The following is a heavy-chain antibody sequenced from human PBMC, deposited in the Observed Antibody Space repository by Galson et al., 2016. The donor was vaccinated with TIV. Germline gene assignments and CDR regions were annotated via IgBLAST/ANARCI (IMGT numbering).Heavy chain of an antibody. CDR2: ISNSGDYI. CDR1: GFTFSGYG. V-gene: IGHV3-21*01. D-gene: IGHD3-22*01. CDR3: ARINGHWLNYYTIDS. Sequence: SLRLSCAASGFTFSGYGMNWVRQAPGKGLEWVSSISNSGDYIYYSDSMKGRFTISRDNSKKSVYLQMHSLRADDTAVYYCARINGHWLNYYTIDSWGQGTPVTVSS. J-gene: IGHJ4*03.